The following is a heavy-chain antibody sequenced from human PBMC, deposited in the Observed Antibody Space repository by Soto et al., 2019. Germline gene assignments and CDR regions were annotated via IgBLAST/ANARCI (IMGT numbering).Heavy chain of an antibody. Sequence: SETLSLTCSVSGDSISTVDYFWAWIRQPPGQALEYIGYIYKSTTTYYNPSFESRVAISLDTSKSQFSLTVTSVTAADTALYFCARGRYCLTGRCFPNWFDSWGQGTLVTVSS. J-gene: IGHJ5*01. CDR2: IYKSTTT. D-gene: IGHD2-15*01. CDR1: GDSISTVDYF. CDR3: ARGRYCLTGRCFPNWFDS. V-gene: IGHV4-30-4*01.